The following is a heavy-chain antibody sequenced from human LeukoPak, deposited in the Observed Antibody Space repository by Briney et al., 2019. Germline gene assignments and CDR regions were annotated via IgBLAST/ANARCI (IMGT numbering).Heavy chain of an antibody. CDR2: INPNSGGT. J-gene: IGHJ3*02. Sequence: GASVKVSCKASGYTFTGYYMHWVRQAPGQGLEWMGWINPNSGGTNYAQKFQGRVTMTRGTSISTAYMELSRLRSDDTAVYYCARVRYYYDSSDGAFDIWGQGTMVTVSS. CDR1: GYTFTGYY. V-gene: IGHV1-2*02. CDR3: ARVRYYYDSSDGAFDI. D-gene: IGHD3-22*01.